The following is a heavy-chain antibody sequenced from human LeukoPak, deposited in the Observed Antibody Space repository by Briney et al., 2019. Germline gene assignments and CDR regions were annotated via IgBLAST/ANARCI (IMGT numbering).Heavy chain of an antibody. Sequence: SVKVSCKASGGTFSSYAINWVRQAPGQGLEWMGGIIPIFGTANYAQKFQGRVTITAGKSTSTAYMDLSSLRSEDTAVYYCAREDYYDNSGSLDYWGQGTLVIVSS. CDR2: IIPIFGTA. CDR3: AREDYYDNSGSLDY. J-gene: IGHJ4*02. V-gene: IGHV1-69*06. D-gene: IGHD3-22*01. CDR1: GGTFSSYA.